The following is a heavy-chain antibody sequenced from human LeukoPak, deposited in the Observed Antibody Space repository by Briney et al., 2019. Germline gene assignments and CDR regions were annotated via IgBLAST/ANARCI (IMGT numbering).Heavy chain of an antibody. V-gene: IGHV3-7*01. CDR2: IKEDGSEK. Sequence: GGSLRLSCAASGFTFSTYWMSWVRQAPGKGLEWVANIKEDGSEKYYGDSVKGRFTTSRDNAKNSLYLQMNSLRAEDAAVYYCARDSSGYQWGQGTLVTVSS. CDR1: GFTFSTYW. CDR3: ARDSSGYQ. D-gene: IGHD3-22*01. J-gene: IGHJ4*02.